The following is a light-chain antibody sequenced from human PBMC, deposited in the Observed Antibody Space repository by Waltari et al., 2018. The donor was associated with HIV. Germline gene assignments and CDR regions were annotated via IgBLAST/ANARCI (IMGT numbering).Light chain of an antibody. CDR2: DNS. J-gene: IGLJ1*01. CDR3: GTWDSSLSAVV. Sequence: QSVLTQPPPVSAAPGQKVTISCSGSPSNIGNSSVSWYQRLPGTAPKLLIYDNSERPSGIPDRFSGSKSGTSATLGITGLQTGDEADYYCGTWDSSLSAVVFGTGTKVTVL. V-gene: IGLV1-51*01. CDR1: PSNIGNSS.